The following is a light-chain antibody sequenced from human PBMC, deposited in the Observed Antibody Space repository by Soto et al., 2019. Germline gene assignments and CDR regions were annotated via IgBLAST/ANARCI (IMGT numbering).Light chain of an antibody. CDR2: DAS. CDR3: QQTRA. Sequence: EIVLTQSPATLSLSPGERATLSCRASQSLSSYLAWYQQKPGQAPRLLMYDASNRATGIPVRFSGSGSGTDFTLTISSLEPEDFAVYYCQQTRAFGQGTDVDI. CDR1: QSLSSY. V-gene: IGKV3-11*01. J-gene: IGKJ1*01.